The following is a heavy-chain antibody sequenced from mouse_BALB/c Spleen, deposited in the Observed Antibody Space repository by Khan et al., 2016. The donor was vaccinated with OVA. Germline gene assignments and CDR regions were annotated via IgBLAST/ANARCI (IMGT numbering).Heavy chain of an antibody. Sequence: VHVKQSGPELVKPGASMKMSCKASGYSFTGYTMNWVKQSRVKNLEWIGLINPYNGGTAYNQKFGGKATLTVDKSSNTAYMELLSLTSEDSAVYYCVRAASYGDYVEAWFAYWGQGTLVTVSA. D-gene: IGHD2-13*01. V-gene: IGHV1-37*01. CDR1: GYSFTGYT. J-gene: IGHJ3*01. CDR3: VRAASYGDYVEAWFAY. CDR2: INPYNGGT.